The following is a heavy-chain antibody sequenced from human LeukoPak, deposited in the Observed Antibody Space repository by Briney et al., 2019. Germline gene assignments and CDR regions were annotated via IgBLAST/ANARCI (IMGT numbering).Heavy chain of an antibody. J-gene: IGHJ3*02. CDR3: AKPYYDFWSGDAFDI. D-gene: IGHD3-3*01. CDR1: GFTFSSYA. Sequence: GGSLRLSCAASGFTFSSYAMNWVRQAPGKGLEWVSGISGNGGSTYYADSVKGRFTISRDNSKNTLYLQMNSLRAEDTAVYYCAKPYYDFWSGDAFDIWGQGTMVTVSS. V-gene: IGHV3-23*01. CDR2: ISGNGGST.